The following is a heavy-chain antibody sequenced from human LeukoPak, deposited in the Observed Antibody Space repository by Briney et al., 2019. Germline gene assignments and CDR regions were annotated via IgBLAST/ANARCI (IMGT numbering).Heavy chain of an antibody. Sequence: GGSLRLSCAASGFTFDDYGMSWVRQAPGKGLEWVSGINWNGGSTGYADSVKGRFTISRDNAKNSLYLQMNSLRAEDTALHYCARRRYYDSSGYYSYYYYMDVWGKGTTVTVSS. CDR2: INWNGGST. CDR3: ARRRYYDSSGYYSYYYYMDV. V-gene: IGHV3-20*04. J-gene: IGHJ6*03. D-gene: IGHD3-22*01. CDR1: GFTFDDYG.